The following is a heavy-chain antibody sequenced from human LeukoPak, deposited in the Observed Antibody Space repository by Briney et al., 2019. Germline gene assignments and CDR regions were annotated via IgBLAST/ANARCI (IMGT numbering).Heavy chain of an antibody. J-gene: IGHJ4*02. Sequence: GSLRLTCAASGFTFSSYGMHWVRQAPGKGLEWVAVISYDGSNKYYADSVKGRFTISRDNSKNTLYLQMNSLRAEDTAVYYCAKGGTYGGIDYWGQGTLVTVSS. V-gene: IGHV3-30*18. D-gene: IGHD4-23*01. CDR3: AKGGTYGGIDY. CDR2: ISYDGSNK. CDR1: GFTFSSYG.